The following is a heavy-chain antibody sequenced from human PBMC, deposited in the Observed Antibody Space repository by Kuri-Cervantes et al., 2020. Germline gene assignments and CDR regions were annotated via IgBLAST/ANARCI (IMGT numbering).Heavy chain of an antibody. V-gene: IGHV4-34*01. D-gene: IGHD2-15*01. Sequence: GSLRLSCAVYGGSFSGYYWSWIRQPPGKGLEWIAEINHSGSNNYNPSLKSRVTISVDTSKNQFSLKLSSVTAADTAVYYCARLYCSGGSCYHLDYWGQGTLVTVSS. J-gene: IGHJ4*02. CDR1: GGSFSGYY. CDR2: INHSGSN. CDR3: ARLYCSGGSCYHLDY.